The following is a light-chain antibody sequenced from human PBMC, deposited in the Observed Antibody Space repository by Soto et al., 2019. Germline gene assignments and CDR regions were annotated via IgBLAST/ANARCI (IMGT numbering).Light chain of an antibody. Sequence: EIVLTQSPGTLSLSPGERATLSCRASQSVSSSYLAWHQQKPGQAPRLLIYGASSRATGIPDRFSGSGSGTDFTLTISRLEPEDVAVYYCQQYGSSPFTFGPGTKVDIK. CDR3: QQYGSSPFT. CDR2: GAS. V-gene: IGKV3-20*01. J-gene: IGKJ3*01. CDR1: QSVSSSY.